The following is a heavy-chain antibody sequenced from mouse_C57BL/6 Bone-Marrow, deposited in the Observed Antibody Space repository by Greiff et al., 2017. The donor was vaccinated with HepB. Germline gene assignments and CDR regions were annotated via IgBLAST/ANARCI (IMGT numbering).Heavy chain of an antibody. J-gene: IGHJ3*01. V-gene: IGHV1-64*01. CDR1: GYTFTSYW. D-gene: IGHD1-1*01. CDR2: IHPNSGST. CDR3: ASEGYGCLAY. Sequence: QVQLQQPGAELVKPGASVKLSCKASGYTFTSYWMHWVKQRPGQGLEWIGMIHPNSGSTNYNEKFKSKATLTVDNSSSTAYMQLSSLTSEDSAVYYCASEGYGCLAYWGQGTLVTVSA.